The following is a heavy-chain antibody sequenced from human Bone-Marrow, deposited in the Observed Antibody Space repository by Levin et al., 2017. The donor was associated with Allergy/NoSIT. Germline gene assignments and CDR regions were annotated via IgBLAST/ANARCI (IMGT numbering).Heavy chain of an antibody. CDR3: ARDRGYSGYDYDY. CDR2: IYSGGST. CDR1: GFTVSSNY. D-gene: IGHD5-12*01. J-gene: IGHJ4*02. Sequence: GESLKISCAASGFTVSSNYMSWVRQAPGEGLEWVSVIYSGGSTFYADSVKGRFTISRDNSKNTLYLQMNSLRAEDTAVYYCARDRGYSGYDYDYWGQGTLVTVSS. V-gene: IGHV3-66*01.